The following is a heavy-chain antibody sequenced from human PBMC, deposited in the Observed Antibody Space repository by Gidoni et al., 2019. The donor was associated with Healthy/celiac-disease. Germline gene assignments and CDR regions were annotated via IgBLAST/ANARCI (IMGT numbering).Heavy chain of an antibody. V-gene: IGHV3-23*01. CDR2: ISGSGGST. Sequence: EVQLLESGGGLVQHGGSLRLSWTPSGLTGSSYLMSWVRQATGKGLEWVAAISGSGGSTYYADSVKGRFTISRDNSKNTLYLQMNSLRAEDTAVYYCAKDNTVTPAVYYYGMDVWGQGTTVTVSS. CDR1: GLTGSSYL. J-gene: IGHJ6*02. D-gene: IGHD4-17*01. CDR3: AKDNTVTPAVYYYGMDV.